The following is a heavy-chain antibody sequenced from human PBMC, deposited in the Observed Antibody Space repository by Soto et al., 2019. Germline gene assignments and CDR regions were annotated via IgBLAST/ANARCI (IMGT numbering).Heavy chain of an antibody. V-gene: IGHV4-34*02. CDR1: DGSFSGYY. CDR3: AKRRSYQVLSG. D-gene: IGHD2-2*01. CDR2: FNHNART. J-gene: IGHJ4*02. Sequence: QVQLQQWGAGLLKPSETLSLTCAVYDGSFSGYYWSWIRQPPGKGLEWIGDFNHNARTNYNPSLKSRVTISVDTSKTQFSLNLSAVNAADTVVYSCAKRRSYQVLSGRGQATQVTVSS.